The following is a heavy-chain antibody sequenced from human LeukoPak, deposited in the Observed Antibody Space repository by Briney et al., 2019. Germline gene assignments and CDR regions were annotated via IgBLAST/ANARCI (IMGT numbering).Heavy chain of an antibody. V-gene: IGHV3-13*01. Sequence: GGSLRLSCAASGFTISNYDMHWVRQAIGKGLEWVSVIGIAGDTYYPDSVKGRFTISRDNAQNSLYLQMNSLGAEDTAVYYCARDHRGDRYWGQGTLVTVSS. CDR1: GFTISNYD. D-gene: IGHD4-17*01. CDR2: IGIAGDT. CDR3: ARDHRGDRY. J-gene: IGHJ4*02.